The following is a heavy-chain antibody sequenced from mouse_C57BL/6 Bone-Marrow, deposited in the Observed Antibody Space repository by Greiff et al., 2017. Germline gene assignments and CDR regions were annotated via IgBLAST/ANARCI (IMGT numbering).Heavy chain of an antibody. CDR1: GYTFTSYW. Sequence: QVQLQQSGAELVKPGASVKLSCKASGYTFTSYWMHWVKQRPGQGLEWIGMIHPNSGSTNYNEKFKSKATLTVDKSSSTAYMQLSSLTSEDAAVYYCARCRAWFAYWGQGTLVTVSA. J-gene: IGHJ3*01. CDR3: ARCRAWFAY. D-gene: IGHD6-1*01. V-gene: IGHV1-64*01. CDR2: IHPNSGST.